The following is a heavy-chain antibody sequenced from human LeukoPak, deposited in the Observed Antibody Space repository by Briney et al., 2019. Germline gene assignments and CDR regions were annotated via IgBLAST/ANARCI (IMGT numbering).Heavy chain of an antibody. CDR1: GDSVSSNSAA. J-gene: IGHJ4*01. Sequence: SQTLSLTCAISGDSVSSNSAAWNWIRQSPTRGLEWLGMTYYRSKWFNDYEVSVKSRITVNPDTSKNQFSLQLNSVTPEDTAVYFGARTQRGSYHGAVDCWGHGTLVTVSS. D-gene: IGHD1-26*01. CDR3: ARTQRGSYHGAVDC. CDR2: TYYRSKWFN. V-gene: IGHV6-1*01.